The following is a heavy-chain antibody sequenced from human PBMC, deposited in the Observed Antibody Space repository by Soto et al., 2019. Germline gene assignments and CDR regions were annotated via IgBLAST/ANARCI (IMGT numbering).Heavy chain of an antibody. CDR3: AKMGGTGYDWGFRYDI. Sequence: EVQLLESGGGLVQPGGSLRVSCAASGVTLDGYAMSWVRQAPGNGLECVSSISGFGAATYYTDSAKGRFTISRDNSKNTLYLQMNSLRPEDTAVYYCAKMGGTGYDWGFRYDIWGQGTMVTVSS. V-gene: IGHV3-23*01. J-gene: IGHJ3*02. CDR1: GVTLDGYA. CDR2: ISGFGAAT. D-gene: IGHD5-12*01.